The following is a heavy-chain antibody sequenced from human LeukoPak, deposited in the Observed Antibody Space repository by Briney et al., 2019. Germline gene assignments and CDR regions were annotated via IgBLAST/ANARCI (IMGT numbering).Heavy chain of an antibody. CDR1: GGSISSSSYY. J-gene: IGHJ1*01. Sequence: SETLSLTCTVSGGSISSSSYYWGWIRQPPGKGLEWIGSIYYSGSTYYNPSLKSRVTISVDTSKNQFSLKLSSVTAADTAVYYCATSQTSYDSNGEYFQHWGQGTLVTVSS. V-gene: IGHV4-39*01. CDR2: IYYSGST. CDR3: ATSQTSYDSNGEYFQH. D-gene: IGHD3-22*01.